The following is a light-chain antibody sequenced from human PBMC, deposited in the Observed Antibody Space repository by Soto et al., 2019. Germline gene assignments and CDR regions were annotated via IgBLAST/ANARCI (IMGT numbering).Light chain of an antibody. Sequence: DIQMTQSPSTLSASVGDRVTITCRASQDINDWLAWYQQKPGNAPKFLIYDASTLQSGVPSRFSGSGSGTEFTLTITRLHPDDFATYYCQQYKSRRTFGQGTKVEIK. J-gene: IGKJ1*01. V-gene: IGKV1-5*01. CDR3: QQYKSRRT. CDR2: DAS. CDR1: QDINDW.